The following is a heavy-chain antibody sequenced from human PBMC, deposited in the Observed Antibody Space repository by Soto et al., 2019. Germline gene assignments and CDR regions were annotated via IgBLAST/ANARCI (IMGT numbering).Heavy chain of an antibody. Sequence: GGSLRLSCAASGFFFSNYWMSWVRQTPGKELEWVANINQDGSDIKYVDSVKGRFTISRDNAKNSLYLHVNSLRADDTAVYYCATNEAEWETFGHWGQGTLVTVSS. CDR1: GFFFSNYW. D-gene: IGHD1-26*01. J-gene: IGHJ4*02. V-gene: IGHV3-7*01. CDR2: INQDGSDI. CDR3: ATNEAEWETFGH.